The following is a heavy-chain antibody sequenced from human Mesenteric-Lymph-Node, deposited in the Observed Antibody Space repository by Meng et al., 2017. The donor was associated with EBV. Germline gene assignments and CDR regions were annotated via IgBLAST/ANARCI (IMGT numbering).Heavy chain of an antibody. CDR1: GGSVSSGSYY. CDR3: ARATVKNWFDP. Sequence: QVHLQESGPGLVKPLETLSLTCTVSGGSVSSGSYYWNWIRQPPGKGLEWIGYISYSGSTKYNPSLKSRVTISVDTSKNQFSLKLSSVTAADTAVYYCARATVKNWFDPWGQGTLVTVSS. J-gene: IGHJ5*02. D-gene: IGHD4-17*01. CDR2: ISYSGST. V-gene: IGHV4-61*01.